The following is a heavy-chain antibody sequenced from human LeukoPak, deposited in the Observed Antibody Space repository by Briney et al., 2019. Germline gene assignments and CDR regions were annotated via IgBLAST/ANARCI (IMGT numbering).Heavy chain of an antibody. Sequence: GASVKVSCKASGYTFTSYGISWVRQAPGQGLEWMGWISAYNGNTNYAQKLQGRVTMTTDTSTSTAYMELRSLRSDDTAVYYCASTGYYDSSGYYPYWGQGTLVTVSS. CDR1: GYTFTSYG. D-gene: IGHD3-22*01. CDR3: ASTGYYDSSGYYPY. J-gene: IGHJ4*02. CDR2: ISAYNGNT. V-gene: IGHV1-18*01.